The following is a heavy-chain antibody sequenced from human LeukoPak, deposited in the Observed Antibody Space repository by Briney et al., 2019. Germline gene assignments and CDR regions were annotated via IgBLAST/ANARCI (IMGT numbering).Heavy chain of an antibody. D-gene: IGHD3-10*02. V-gene: IGHV3-48*03. CDR3: AELGITMIGGV. CDR2: ISSSGSTI. J-gene: IGHJ6*04. Sequence: GGSLRLSCAASGFTLSTYNMKWVRQAPRKGLEWVSYISSSGSTIYYVDSVKGRFTISRDNAKNSLYLQMNSLRAEDTAVYYCAELGITMIGGVWGKGTTVTISS. CDR1: GFTLSTYN.